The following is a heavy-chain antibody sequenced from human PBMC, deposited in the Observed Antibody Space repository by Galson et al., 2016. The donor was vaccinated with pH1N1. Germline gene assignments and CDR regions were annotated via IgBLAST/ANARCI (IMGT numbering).Heavy chain of an antibody. CDR2: INQDGNKK. CDR3: ARAIAAAGSL. V-gene: IGHV3-7*04. D-gene: IGHD6-13*01. J-gene: IGHJ4*02. Sequence: SLRLSCAASGFTISTYWMTWVRQAPGKGLEWVANINQDGNKKYFVDSVKGRFTISRDNAKNSLFLQMNSLSAEDTAVYYCARAIAAAGSLWGQGTMVTVSS. CDR1: GFTISTYW.